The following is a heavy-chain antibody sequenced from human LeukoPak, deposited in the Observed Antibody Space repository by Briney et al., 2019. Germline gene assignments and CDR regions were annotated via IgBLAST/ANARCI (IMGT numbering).Heavy chain of an antibody. CDR3: ARDSADFWSYYYDF. Sequence: GGSLRLSCAASGFTFSGYWMTWVRQAPGKGLGWVAHIKQDGSERNYVDSVKGRFTVSRDNAKNSLYLQMNTLRAEDTAVYYCARDSADFWSYYYDFWGQGTLVTVSS. V-gene: IGHV3-7*05. CDR2: IKQDGSER. D-gene: IGHD3-3*01. CDR1: GFTFSGYW. J-gene: IGHJ4*02.